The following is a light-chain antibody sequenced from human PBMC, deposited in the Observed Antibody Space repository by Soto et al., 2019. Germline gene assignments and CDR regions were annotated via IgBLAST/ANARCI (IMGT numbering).Light chain of an antibody. V-gene: IGKV1-33*01. Sequence: DIQMTQFPSSLSASVGDRVTLTCQASQGISNYLNWYQQKPGKAPKLLIYDASTLETGVPPRFSGSGYGTEFTFTISGLQPEDVATYYCQQYESLVHFGGGTKVDI. CDR2: DAS. CDR3: QQYESLVH. J-gene: IGKJ4*01. CDR1: QGISNY.